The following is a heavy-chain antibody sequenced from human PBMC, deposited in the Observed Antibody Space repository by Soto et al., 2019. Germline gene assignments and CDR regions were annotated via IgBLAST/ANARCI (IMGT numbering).Heavy chain of an antibody. CDR2: IWYDGSNK. V-gene: IGHV3-33*01. Sequence: VAVIWYDGSNKYYADSVKGRFTISRDNSKNTLYLQMNSLRAEDTAVYYCARSPINRVLDYWGQGTLVTVSS. J-gene: IGHJ4*02. CDR3: ARSPINRVLDY.